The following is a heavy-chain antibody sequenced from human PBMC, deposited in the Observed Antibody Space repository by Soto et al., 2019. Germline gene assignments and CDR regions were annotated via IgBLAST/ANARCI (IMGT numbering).Heavy chain of an antibody. V-gene: IGHV4-4*02. D-gene: IGHD6-19*01. Sequence: QVQLQESGPGLVKPSGTLSLTRAVSGDSISSSNWWSWVRQPPGKGLEWIGEIYHSVSTNYNPSLKSRVTISVDKSKNQFSLKLSSVTAADTAVYYCAREWEGSGWSFGYWGQGTLVTVSS. CDR1: GDSISSSNW. CDR2: IYHSVST. J-gene: IGHJ4*02. CDR3: AREWEGSGWSFGY.